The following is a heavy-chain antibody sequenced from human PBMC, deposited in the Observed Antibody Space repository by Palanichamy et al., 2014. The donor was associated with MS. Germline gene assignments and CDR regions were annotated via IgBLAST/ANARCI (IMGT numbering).Heavy chain of an antibody. CDR2: IRQDGGET. CDR1: EFTFSSYW. CDR3: ARDKRCSGGTCYSASYFDY. D-gene: IGHD2-15*01. V-gene: IGHV3-7*01. J-gene: IGHJ4*02. Sequence: LVESRGRLGPAWGALRLSCVASEFTFSSYWMSWVRQAPGKGLEWVANIRQDGGETYYVDSVKGRFTISRDNAENSLYLEMHSLRGEDTAVYYCARDKRCSGGTCYSASYFDYWGQGVLVTVSS.